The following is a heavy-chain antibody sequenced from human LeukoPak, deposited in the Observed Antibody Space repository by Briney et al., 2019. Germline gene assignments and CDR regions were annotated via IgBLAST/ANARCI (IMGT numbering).Heavy chain of an antibody. CDR2: VWYDGSKK. CDR3: AGDPRYSSTWYYFDY. V-gene: IGHV3-33*01. Sequence: GGSLRLSCAASGFTFSSYALHWVRQAPGKGLEWVAVVWYDGSKKYYADSVKGRFTISRDNSKNTLYLQMNSLRAEDTAVYYCAGDPRYSSTWYYFDYWGQGTLVTVSS. J-gene: IGHJ4*02. CDR1: GFTFSSYA. D-gene: IGHD6-13*01.